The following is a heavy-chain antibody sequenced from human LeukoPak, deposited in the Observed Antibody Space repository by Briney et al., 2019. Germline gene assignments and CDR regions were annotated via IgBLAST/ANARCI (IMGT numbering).Heavy chain of an antibody. J-gene: IGHJ4*02. CDR2: IKQDGSEK. V-gene: IGHV3-7*01. D-gene: IGHD6-19*01. Sequence: PGGSLRLSCAASGFTFSSYAMSWVRQAPGKGLEWVANIKQDGSEKYYVDSVKGRFTISRDNAKNSLYLQMNSLRAEDTAVYYCARGSVAGDFFWGQGTLVTVSS. CDR1: GFTFSSYA. CDR3: ARGSVAGDFF.